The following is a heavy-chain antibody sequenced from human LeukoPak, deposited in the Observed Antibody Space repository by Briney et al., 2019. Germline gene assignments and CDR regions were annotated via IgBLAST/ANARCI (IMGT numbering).Heavy chain of an antibody. D-gene: IGHD3-22*01. CDR3: AKRAVVIRVILVGFHKEAYYFDS. Sequence: PGGSLRLSCAVSGITLSNYGMRWVRQAPGKGVEWVAGISERGGSTNSADSVKGRFPISRDNPKNTLYLQMNSLRGEDTTVYFCAKRAVVIRVILVGFHKEAYYFDSWGQGALVTVSS. CDR2: ISERGGST. CDR1: GITLSNYG. J-gene: IGHJ4*02. V-gene: IGHV3-23*01.